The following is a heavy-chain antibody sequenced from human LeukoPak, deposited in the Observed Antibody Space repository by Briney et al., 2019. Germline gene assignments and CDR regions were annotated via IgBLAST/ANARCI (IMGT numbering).Heavy chain of an antibody. Sequence: GASVKVSCKASVYTFTNYGISWVRQAPGQGREWMGWISAYNGNTNFAQNPRDRLTMTTDTSTTTVYSCVRDFWSGYLDRNALKIDSWGQGTLVTVSS. CDR2: ISAYNGNT. CDR3: KIDS. D-gene: IGHD3-3*01. V-gene: IGHV1-18*01. J-gene: IGHJ4*02. CDR1: VYTFTNYG.